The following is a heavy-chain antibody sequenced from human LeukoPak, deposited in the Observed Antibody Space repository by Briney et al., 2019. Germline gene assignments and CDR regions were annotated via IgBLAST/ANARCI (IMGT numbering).Heavy chain of an antibody. D-gene: IGHD5-12*01. CDR3: ARGPSVAAHLDY. J-gene: IGHJ4*02. Sequence: NSSETLSLTCAVPGGSISSNNWWSWVRQPPGKGLEWIGEIYHHGATNYNPSLKSRVTLSVDKSKNQFSLELRSVTAADTAVYYCARGPSVAAHLDYWGQGTLVTVSS. V-gene: IGHV4-4*02. CDR2: IYHHGAT. CDR1: GGSISSNNW.